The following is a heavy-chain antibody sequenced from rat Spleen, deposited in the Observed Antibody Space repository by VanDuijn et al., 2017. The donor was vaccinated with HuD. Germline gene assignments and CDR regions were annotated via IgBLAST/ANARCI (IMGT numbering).Heavy chain of an antibody. Sequence: EVQLVESGGGLVQPGRSLKLSCAASGFTFSNYYMAWVRQAPKKGLEWVATISSSGSRTYYSDSVKGRFTLSRDNAQSTLYLQMDSLRSEDTATYYCVRAPFYYGFDHWGQGVMVTVSS. J-gene: IGHJ2*01. D-gene: IGHD1-1*01. CDR1: GFTFSNYY. CDR3: VRAPFYYGFDH. V-gene: IGHV5-7*01. CDR2: ISSSGSRT.